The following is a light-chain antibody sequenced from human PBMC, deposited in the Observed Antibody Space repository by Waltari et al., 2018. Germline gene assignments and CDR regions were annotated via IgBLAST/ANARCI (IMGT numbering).Light chain of an antibody. CDR1: SSDVGGSHY. J-gene: IGLJ3*02. Sequence: QSALTQPRSVSGSPGQSVTISCTGTSSDVGGSHYVSWYQQHPGKAPKLMIYDVSKRPSGVPDRFSGSKSGNTASPTISGLQAEDEADYYCCSYAGSYTFVFGGGTKLTVL. V-gene: IGLV2-11*01. CDR3: CSYAGSYTFV. CDR2: DVS.